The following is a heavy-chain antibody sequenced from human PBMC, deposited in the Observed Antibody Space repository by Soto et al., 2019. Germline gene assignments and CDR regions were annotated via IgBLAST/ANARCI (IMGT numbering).Heavy chain of an antibody. CDR2: ISYDGSNK. D-gene: IGHD5-18*01. CDR3: AREVGYSYGLDY. CDR1: GFTFSSYA. Sequence: PGGSLRLSCAASGFTFSSYAMHWVRQAPGKGLEWVAVISYDGSNKYYADSVKGRFTISRDNSKNTLYLQMNSLRAEDTAVYYCAREVGYSYGLDYSGQGTLVTVSS. J-gene: IGHJ4*02. V-gene: IGHV3-30-3*01.